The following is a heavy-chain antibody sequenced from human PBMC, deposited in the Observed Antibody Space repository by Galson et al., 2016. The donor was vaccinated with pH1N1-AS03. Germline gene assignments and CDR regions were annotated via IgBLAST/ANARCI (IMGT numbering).Heavy chain of an antibody. V-gene: IGHV3-7*01. CDR2: IKVDGSEK. CDR1: GFTFSSYW. J-gene: IGHJ4*02. Sequence: SLRLSCAASGFTFSSYWMSWVRQAPGKGLEWVANIKVDGSEKCYVDSVKGRFIISRDNTKNSLFLRMNSLRDEDTAVYYCARDGPPQGISVAGSFDFWGQGTLVTVSS. CDR3: ARDGPPQGISVAGSFDF. D-gene: IGHD6-19*01.